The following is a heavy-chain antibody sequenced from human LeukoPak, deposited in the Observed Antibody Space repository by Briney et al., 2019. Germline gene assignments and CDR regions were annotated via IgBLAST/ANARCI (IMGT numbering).Heavy chain of an antibody. D-gene: IGHD3-22*01. CDR2: IKKDGFFS. Sequence: GGSLRLSCTASGFPFRVRWMHWVRQAPGKGLVWISLIKKDGFFSTYADSVKGRFTISRDNAKNSLYLQMNSLRAEDTAVYYCATDRDYDSSGNWGQGTLVTVSS. J-gene: IGHJ4*02. CDR3: ATDRDYDSSGN. CDR1: GFPFRVRW. V-gene: IGHV3-74*03.